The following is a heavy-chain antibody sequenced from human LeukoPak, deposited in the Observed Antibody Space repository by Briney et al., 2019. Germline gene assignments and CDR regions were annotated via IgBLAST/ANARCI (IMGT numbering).Heavy chain of an antibody. V-gene: IGHV4-59*12. CDR2: IYYSGST. CDR3: ARESAVAGYDAFDI. D-gene: IGHD6-19*01. J-gene: IGHJ3*02. CDR1: GGSIRSYY. Sequence: SETLSLTCTVSGGSIRSYYWSWIRQPPGKGLEWIGYIYYSGSTNYNPSLRSRVTISVDTSKNQFSLKLTSVTAADTAVYYCARESAVAGYDAFDIWGQGTMVTVSS.